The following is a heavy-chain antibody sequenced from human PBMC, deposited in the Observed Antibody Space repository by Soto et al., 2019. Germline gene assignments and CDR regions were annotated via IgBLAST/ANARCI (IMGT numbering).Heavy chain of an antibody. Sequence: QVQLVESGGGVVQPGRSLRLSCAASGFTFSSYGMHWVRQAPGKGLEWVAVISYDGSNKYYADSVKGRFTISRDNSKNTLYLQMNSLRAEDTAVYYCAKELYYDSSGYYSCLDYWGQGTLVTVSS. V-gene: IGHV3-30*18. D-gene: IGHD3-22*01. CDR2: ISYDGSNK. J-gene: IGHJ4*02. CDR1: GFTFSSYG. CDR3: AKELYYDSSGYYSCLDY.